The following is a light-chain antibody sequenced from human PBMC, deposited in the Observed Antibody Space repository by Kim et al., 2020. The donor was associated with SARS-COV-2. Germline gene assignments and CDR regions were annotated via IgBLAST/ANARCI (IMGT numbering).Light chain of an antibody. CDR2: GAS. CDR3: QQYGSSLTWT. J-gene: IGKJ1*01. V-gene: IGKV3-20*01. Sequence: EIVLTHSPGTLSLSPGERATLSCRASQSVSSSYLAWYQQKPGLSPRLLIYGASSRATGIPDRFSGSGFGTDFTLTISRLGPEGFAVYYCQQYGSSLTWTFGQGTKVDIK. CDR1: QSVSSSY.